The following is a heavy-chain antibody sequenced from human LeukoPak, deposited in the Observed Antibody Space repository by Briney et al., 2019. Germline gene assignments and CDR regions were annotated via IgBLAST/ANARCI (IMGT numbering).Heavy chain of an antibody. CDR2: INHSGST. V-gene: IGHV4-34*01. CDR1: GGSFSGYY. J-gene: IGHJ4*02. Sequence: PSETLSLTCAVHGGSFSGYYWSWIRQPPGKGLEWIGEINHSGSTNYNPSLKSRVTISVDTSKKQFSLKLSSVTAADTAVYYCASLRILDDYGDYSYWGQGTLVTVSS. D-gene: IGHD4-17*01. CDR3: ASLRILDDYGDYSY.